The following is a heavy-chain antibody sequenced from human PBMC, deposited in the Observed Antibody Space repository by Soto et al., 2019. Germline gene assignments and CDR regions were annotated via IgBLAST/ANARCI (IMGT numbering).Heavy chain of an antibody. CDR3: AKDQAFGGFPNGESDY. CDR2: ISGSGGIT. D-gene: IGHD3-10*01. CDR1: GFTFSSYA. J-gene: IGHJ4*02. Sequence: EVQLLQSGGDLVQPGGSLRLSCAASGFTFSSYAMTWVRQAPRKGLEWVSGISGSGGITYYADSVKGRFSISRDNSKTPLYLHMNSLTAEDTAVYYCAKDQAFGGFPNGESDYWGQGTLVTVSS. V-gene: IGHV3-23*01.